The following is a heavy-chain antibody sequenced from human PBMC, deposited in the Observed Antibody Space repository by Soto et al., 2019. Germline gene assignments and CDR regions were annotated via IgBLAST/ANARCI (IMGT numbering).Heavy chain of an antibody. J-gene: IGHJ3*02. V-gene: IGHV3-33*01. D-gene: IGHD7-27*01. CDR2: TWYDGSNK. Sequence: QVQLVESGGGVVQPGRSLRLSCAASGFTFSSYAMHWVRQAPGKGLEWVAVTWYDGSNKYYADPVKGRFTISRDNSKNTLYLQMNSLRAEDTAVYYCASGDDAFDIWGQGTMVIVSS. CDR3: ASGDDAFDI. CDR1: GFTFSSYA.